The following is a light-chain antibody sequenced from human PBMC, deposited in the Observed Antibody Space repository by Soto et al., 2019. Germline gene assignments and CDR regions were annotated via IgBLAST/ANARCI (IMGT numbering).Light chain of an antibody. V-gene: IGKV3-20*01. Sequence: EIVLTQSPGTLSLSPGERATLSCGASQSVSSNYLAWYQQKPGQGHRLLIYGASSIATAIPDRFSGSGSGTDFTLTITRLEPEDFAVYYCQQYGTSPLSFGGGTKIEIK. J-gene: IGKJ4*01. CDR1: QSVSSNY. CDR3: QQYGTSPLS. CDR2: GAS.